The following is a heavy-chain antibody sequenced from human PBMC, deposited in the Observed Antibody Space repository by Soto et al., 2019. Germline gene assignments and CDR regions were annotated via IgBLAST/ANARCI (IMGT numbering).Heavy chain of an antibody. CDR1: GFTFSSYG. V-gene: IGHV3-30*03. CDR2: ISYDGSNK. Sequence: GGSLRLSCAASGFTFSSYGMHWVRQAPGKGLEWVAVISYDGSNKYYADSVKGRFTISRDNAKNTLYLQMNSLRAEDTAVYYCARDLNYEFWSGYANWFDPWAQGNLVTVSS. J-gene: IGHJ5*02. D-gene: IGHD3-3*01. CDR3: ARDLNYEFWSGYANWFDP.